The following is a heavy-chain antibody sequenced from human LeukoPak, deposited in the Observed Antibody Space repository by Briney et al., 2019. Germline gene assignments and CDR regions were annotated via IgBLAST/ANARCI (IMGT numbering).Heavy chain of an antibody. CDR3: ARARGGYCSGGSCYFDY. CDR1: GYTFINYG. J-gene: IGHJ4*02. CDR2: ISAYNGNT. Sequence: GASVKVSCKASGYTFINYGITWVRQAPGQGLEWMGWISAYNGNTNYAQKLQGRVTMTTDTSTSTAYMELRSLRSDDTAVYYCARARGGYCSGGSCYFDYWGQGTLVTVSS. V-gene: IGHV1-18*01. D-gene: IGHD2-15*01.